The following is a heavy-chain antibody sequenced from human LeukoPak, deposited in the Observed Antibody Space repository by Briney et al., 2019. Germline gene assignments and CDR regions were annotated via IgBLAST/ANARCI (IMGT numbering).Heavy chain of an antibody. Sequence: GGSLRLSCAASGFTFSSYWMSWVRQAPGKGLEWVANIKQDGSEKYYVDSVKGRFTISRDNAKNSLYLQMNSLRAEDTAVYYCAREKYYYDSSGAFDIWGQGTMVTVSS. V-gene: IGHV3-7*01. CDR3: AREKYYYDSSGAFDI. CDR2: IKQDGSEK. D-gene: IGHD3-22*01. CDR1: GFTFSSYW. J-gene: IGHJ3*02.